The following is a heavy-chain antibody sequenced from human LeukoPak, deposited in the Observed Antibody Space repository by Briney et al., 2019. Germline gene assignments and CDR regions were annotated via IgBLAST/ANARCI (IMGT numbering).Heavy chain of an antibody. Sequence: GGSLRLSCAASGFTFSSYSMNWVRQAPGKGLEWVSYISSSSSTIYYADSVKGRFTFSRDNAKNSLYLQMNSLRDEDTAVYYCARDLGELELYYFDYWGQGTLVTVSS. CDR3: ARDLGELELYYFDY. V-gene: IGHV3-48*02. CDR2: ISSSSSTI. D-gene: IGHD1-26*01. J-gene: IGHJ4*02. CDR1: GFTFSSYS.